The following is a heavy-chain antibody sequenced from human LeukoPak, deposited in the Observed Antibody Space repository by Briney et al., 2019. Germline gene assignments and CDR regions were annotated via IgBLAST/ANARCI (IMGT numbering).Heavy chain of an antibody. Sequence: GGSLRLSCAASGFTFSSYSMSWVRQAPGKGLEWVSVIYSGGSTYYADSVKGRFTISRDNSKNTLYLQMNSLRAEDTAVYYCARDKRLAGGYYYYGMDVWGQGTTGTVSS. CDR1: GFTFSSYS. D-gene: IGHD6-19*01. V-gene: IGHV3-66*01. CDR2: IYSGGST. J-gene: IGHJ6*02. CDR3: ARDKRLAGGYYYYGMDV.